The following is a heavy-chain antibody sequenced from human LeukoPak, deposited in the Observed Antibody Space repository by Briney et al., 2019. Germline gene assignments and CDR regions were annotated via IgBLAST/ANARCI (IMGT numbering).Heavy chain of an antibody. CDR1: GGSISSYY. CDR3: AREGAPTASYVLWPSNYYYYYYMDV. D-gene: IGHD3-10*02. J-gene: IGHJ6*03. CDR2: IYTSGST. V-gene: IGHV4-4*07. Sequence: SETLSLTCTVSGGSISSYYWSWIRQPAGKGLEWIGRIYTSGSTNYNPSLKSRVTMSVDTSKNQFSLKLSSVTAADTAVYYCAREGAPTASYVLWPSNYYYYYYMDVWGKGTTVTVSS.